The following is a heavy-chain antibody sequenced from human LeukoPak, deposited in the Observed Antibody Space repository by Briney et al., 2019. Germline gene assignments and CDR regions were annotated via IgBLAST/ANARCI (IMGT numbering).Heavy chain of an antibody. D-gene: IGHD2-2*01. Sequence: ASVKVSCKASGYTFTSYGISWVRQAPGQGLGWMGWISAYNGNTNYAQKLQGRVTMTTDTSTSTAYMELRSLRSDDTAVYYCARDPQGRYCSSTNCYYYYYYGMDVWGQGTTVTVSS. CDR3: ARDPQGRYCSSTNCYYYYYYGMDV. J-gene: IGHJ6*02. V-gene: IGHV1-18*01. CDR2: ISAYNGNT. CDR1: GYTFTSYG.